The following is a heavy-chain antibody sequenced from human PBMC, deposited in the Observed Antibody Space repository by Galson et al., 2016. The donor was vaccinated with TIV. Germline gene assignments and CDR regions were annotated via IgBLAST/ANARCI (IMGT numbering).Heavy chain of an antibody. Sequence: SVKVSCKASGYTFTNYGISWVRQAPGQGLEWMGWISGYDTNTEYVQKLQDRVTMTKDTSTSTAYMELRSLRYDDTAVYSCARDAPYSSSWGIDYWGQGSLVTVSS. CDR3: ARDAPYSSSWGIDY. V-gene: IGHV1-18*04. D-gene: IGHD6-13*01. CDR1: GYTFTNYG. CDR2: ISGYDTNT. J-gene: IGHJ4*02.